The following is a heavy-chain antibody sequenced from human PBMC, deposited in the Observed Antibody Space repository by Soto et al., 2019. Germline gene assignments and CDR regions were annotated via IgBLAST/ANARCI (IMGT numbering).Heavy chain of an antibody. V-gene: IGHV1-69*13. CDR1: GGTFSTFG. Sequence: ASVKVSCKASGGTFSTFGISWVRQAPGQGLEWMGGIIPFFGTAKYSQKFEDRISITADESTNTVYMDLRSLTSEDTAIYYCARSAPMDAGDKYYYDFWGQGALVTVSS. J-gene: IGHJ4*02. CDR3: ARSAPMDAGDKYYYDF. CDR2: IIPFFGTA. D-gene: IGHD3-16*01.